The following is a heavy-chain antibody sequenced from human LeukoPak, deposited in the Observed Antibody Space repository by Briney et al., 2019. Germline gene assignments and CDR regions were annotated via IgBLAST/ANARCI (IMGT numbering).Heavy chain of an antibody. D-gene: IGHD3-22*01. J-gene: IGHJ4*02. CDR3: ARDYYDSSSYPVGFDY. CDR1: GFTFSSYA. Sequence: GGSLRLSCAASGFTFSSYAMSWVRQAPGKGLEWVANIKQDGSEKYYVDSVKGRFTISRDNAKNSLYLQMNSLRAEDTAVYYCARDYYDSSSYPVGFDYWGQGTLVTVSS. CDR2: IKQDGSEK. V-gene: IGHV3-7*01.